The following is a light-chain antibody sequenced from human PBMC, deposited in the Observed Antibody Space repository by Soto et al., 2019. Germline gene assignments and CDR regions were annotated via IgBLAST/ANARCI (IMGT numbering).Light chain of an antibody. CDR3: QTWGTGIQV. CDR1: SGLRSYA. CDR2: LNSDGSH. Sequence: QPVLTQSPSASASLGASVKLTCTLSSGLRSYAIAWHQQQPEKGPRYLMKLNSDGSHSKGDGIPDRFSGSSSGAERYLTISSLQSGDEADYYCQTWGTGIQVFGGGTKLTVL. J-gene: IGLJ3*02. V-gene: IGLV4-69*01.